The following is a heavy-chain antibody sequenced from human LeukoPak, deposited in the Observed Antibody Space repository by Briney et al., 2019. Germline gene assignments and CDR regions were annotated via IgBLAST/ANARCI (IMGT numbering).Heavy chain of an antibody. CDR3: ARSPDYGDFFDN. CDR1: GYTFTGYY. V-gene: IGHV1-2*06. D-gene: IGHD4-17*01. Sequence: ASVKVSCKASGYTFTGYYMHWVRQAPGQGLEWMGRINPNSGGTNYAQKFQGRVTMTRDTSISTAYMELSRLRSDDTAVYYCARSPDYGDFFDNWGQGTLVTVFS. J-gene: IGHJ4*02. CDR2: INPNSGGT.